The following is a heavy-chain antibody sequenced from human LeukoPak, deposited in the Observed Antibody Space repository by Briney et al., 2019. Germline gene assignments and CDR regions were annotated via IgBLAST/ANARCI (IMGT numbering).Heavy chain of an antibody. CDR2: IKQDESEK. J-gene: IGHJ4*02. D-gene: IGHD5/OR15-5a*01. CDR3: AKVLSVYGDFDY. CDR1: EFTFSSYW. Sequence: GGSLRLSCAASEFTFSSYWMHWVRQAPGKGLEWVADIKQDESEKSYVDSVKGRFIISRDNSKNTLHLQMNTLRAEDTAVYYCAKVLSVYGDFDYWGQGTLVTVSS. V-gene: IGHV3-7*03.